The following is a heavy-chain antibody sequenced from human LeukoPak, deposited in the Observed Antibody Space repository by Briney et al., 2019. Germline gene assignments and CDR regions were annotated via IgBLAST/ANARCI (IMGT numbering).Heavy chain of an antibody. CDR3: ARELEHQLPSYYYYYMHV. V-gene: IGHV4-4*07. CDR2: IYTSGST. CDR1: GGSISSYY. J-gene: IGHJ6*03. Sequence: SETLSLTCTVSGGSISSYYWRWIRQPAGKGLEWIGRIYTSGSTNYNPSLKSRVTISVDKSKNQFSLKLSSVTAADTAVYYCARELEHQLPSYYYYYMHVWGKGTTVTVSS. D-gene: IGHD2-2*01.